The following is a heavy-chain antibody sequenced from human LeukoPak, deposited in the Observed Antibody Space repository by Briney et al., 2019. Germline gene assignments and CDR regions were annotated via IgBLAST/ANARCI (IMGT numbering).Heavy chain of an antibody. V-gene: IGHV1-8*01. D-gene: IGHD5-18*01. Sequence: ASVKVSCKASGYTFTDYEMNWVRQASGQGLEWMGWTNPSSRNRAYAPKFEGRVTMTTDTSTSTAYMELRSLTSEDTAVYYCARNPSRSDTYFDLWGQGTLVTVSS. CDR3: ARNPSRSDTYFDL. CDR2: TNPSSRNR. J-gene: IGHJ4*02. CDR1: GYTFTDYE.